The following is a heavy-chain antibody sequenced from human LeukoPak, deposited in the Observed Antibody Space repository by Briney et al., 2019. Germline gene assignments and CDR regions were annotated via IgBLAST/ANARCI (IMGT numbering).Heavy chain of an antibody. D-gene: IGHD1-26*01. CDR3: ASRGGSYHSGIDY. Sequence: GGSLRLSCAASGFTFSSYGMYWVRQAPGKGLEWVAVISYDGSNKYYADSVKGRFTISRDNSKNTLYLQMNSLRAEDTAVYYCASRGGSYHSGIDYWGQGTLVTVSS. CDR1: GFTFSSYG. J-gene: IGHJ4*02. CDR2: ISYDGSNK. V-gene: IGHV3-30*03.